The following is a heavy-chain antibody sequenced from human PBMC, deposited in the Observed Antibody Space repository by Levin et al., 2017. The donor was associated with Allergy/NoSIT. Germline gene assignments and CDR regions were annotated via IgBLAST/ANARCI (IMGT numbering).Heavy chain of an antibody. CDR1: GFTFSSYA. J-gene: IGHJ6*02. D-gene: IGHD3-16*01. Sequence: GGSLRLSCAASGFTFSSYAMHWVRQAPGKGLEWVAVISYDGSNKYYADSVKGRFTISRDNSKNTLYLQMNSLRAEDTAVYYCASSSYAYYYYYGMDVWGQGTTVTVSS. V-gene: IGHV3-30-3*01. CDR2: ISYDGSNK. CDR3: ASSSYAYYYYYGMDV.